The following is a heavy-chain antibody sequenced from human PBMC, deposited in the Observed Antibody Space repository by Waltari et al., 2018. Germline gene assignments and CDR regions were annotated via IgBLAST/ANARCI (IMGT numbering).Heavy chain of an antibody. D-gene: IGHD4-17*01. J-gene: IGHJ6*02. Sequence: QVQLVQPGAEVKKPGSSVKVSCKASGGTFSSYAISWVRQAPGQGLEWMGGIIPIFGTANYAQKFQGRVTITADESTSTAYMELSSLRSEDTAVYYCARGRLGWRYGDYPFYYYYGMDVWGQGTTVTVSS. CDR1: GGTFSSYA. CDR3: ARGRLGWRYGDYPFYYYYGMDV. CDR2: IIPIFGTA. V-gene: IGHV1-69*01.